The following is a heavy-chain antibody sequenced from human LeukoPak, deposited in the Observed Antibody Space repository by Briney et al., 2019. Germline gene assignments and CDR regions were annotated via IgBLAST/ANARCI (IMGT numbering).Heavy chain of an antibody. D-gene: IGHD5-18*01. CDR2: ISSSSSYI. CDR1: GFTFSSYS. CDR3: ARDTAMGLFDY. V-gene: IGHV3-21*01. J-gene: IGHJ4*02. Sequence: RAGGSLRLSCAASGFTFSSYSTNWVRQAPGKGLEWVSSISSSSSYIHYADSVKGRFTISRDNAKNSLYLQMNSRRAEDTAVYYCARDTAMGLFDYWGQGTLVTVSS.